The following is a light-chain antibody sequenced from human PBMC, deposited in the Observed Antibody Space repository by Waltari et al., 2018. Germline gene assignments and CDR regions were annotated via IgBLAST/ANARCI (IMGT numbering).Light chain of an antibody. Sequence: EIVLTQSPATLSLSPGEIATLPCRASQSVSSYLAWYQQKPGQAPRLLIYDASNRATGIPARFSGSGSGTDFTLTISSLEPEDFAVYYCQQRSNWPPIFTFGPGTKVDIK. CDR2: DAS. V-gene: IGKV3-11*01. CDR3: QQRSNWPPIFT. CDR1: QSVSSY. J-gene: IGKJ3*01.